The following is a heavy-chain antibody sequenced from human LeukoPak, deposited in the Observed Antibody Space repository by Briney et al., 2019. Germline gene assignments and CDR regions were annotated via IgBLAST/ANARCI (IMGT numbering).Heavy chain of an antibody. D-gene: IGHD3-16*01. V-gene: IGHV3-48*03. CDR1: GVTFSSYE. Sequence: GGSLRLSCAASGVTFSSYEMNWVRQAPGKGLEWVSYISSSGSIIYFADSVRGRFTVSRDNAKNSLYLQMNSLRAEDTAVYYCVRDVGGFDIWGQGTMVTVSS. CDR2: ISSSGSII. CDR3: VRDVGGFDI. J-gene: IGHJ3*02.